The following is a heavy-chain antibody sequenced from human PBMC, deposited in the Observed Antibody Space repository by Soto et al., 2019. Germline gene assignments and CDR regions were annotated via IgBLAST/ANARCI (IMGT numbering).Heavy chain of an antibody. CDR2: IYYSGST. Sequence: SETLSLTCTVSGGSISSSSYYWGWIRQPPGKGLEWIGSIYYSGSTYYNPSLKSRVTISVDTSKNQFSLKLSSVTAADTAVYYCARFSAEETKTTVTTSGFDYWGQGTLVTVSS. CDR1: GGSISSSSYY. J-gene: IGHJ4*02. V-gene: IGHV4-39*01. D-gene: IGHD4-17*01. CDR3: ARFSAEETKTTVTTSGFDY.